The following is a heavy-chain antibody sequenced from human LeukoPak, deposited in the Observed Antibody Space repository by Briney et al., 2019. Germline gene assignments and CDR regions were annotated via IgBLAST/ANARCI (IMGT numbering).Heavy chain of an antibody. V-gene: IGHV4-34*01. CDR3: ARSYSSSWSYFDY. J-gene: IGHJ4*02. CDR1: GGSFSGYY. CDR2: INHSGST. Sequence: SETLSLTCAVYGGSFSGYYWSWIRQPPGKGLEWIGEINHSGSTNYNPSLKSRVTISVDTSKNQFSLKLSSVTAADTAVYYCARSYSSSWSYFDYWGQGTLVTVSS. D-gene: IGHD6-13*01.